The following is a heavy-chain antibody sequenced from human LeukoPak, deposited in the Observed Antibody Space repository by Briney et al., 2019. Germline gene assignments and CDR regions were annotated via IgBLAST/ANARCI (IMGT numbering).Heavy chain of an antibody. J-gene: IGHJ4*02. CDR3: ARGRYYGSGSYYTNY. Sequence: SETLSLTCAVYGGSFSGYYWSWIRQPPGKGLERIGEINHSGSTNYNPSLKSRVTISVDTSKNQFSLKLSSVTAADTAVYYCARGRYYGSGSYYTNYWGQGTLVTVSS. D-gene: IGHD3-10*01. CDR2: INHSGST. V-gene: IGHV4-34*01. CDR1: GGSFSGYY.